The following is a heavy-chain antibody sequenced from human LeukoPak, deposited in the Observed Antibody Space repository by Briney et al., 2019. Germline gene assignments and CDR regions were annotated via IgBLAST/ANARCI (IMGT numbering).Heavy chain of an antibody. CDR1: GGSISSGDYY. J-gene: IGHJ4*02. CDR3: ARVPKAAAATGFDY. Sequence: PSQTLSLTCTVSGGSISSGDYYWSWIRQPPGKGLEWIGYIYYSGSTYYNPSLKSRVTISVDTSKNQFSLQLSSVTAADTAVYYCARVPKAAAATGFDYWGQGPLATVSS. CDR2: IYYSGST. D-gene: IGHD6-13*01. V-gene: IGHV4-30-4*01.